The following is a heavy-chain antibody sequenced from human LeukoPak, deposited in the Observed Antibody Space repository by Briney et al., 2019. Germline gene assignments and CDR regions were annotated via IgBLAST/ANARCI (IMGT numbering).Heavy chain of an antibody. J-gene: IGHJ3*02. Sequence: GGSLRLSCAASGFTFSSYAMSWVRQAPGKGLEWVSTISGSGGSTYYAVSVEGRFTISRDNSKNTLYLQMNSLRAGDTAVYYRSKDGSGSFADAFDIWGQGTMVTVSS. D-gene: IGHD3-10*01. CDR3: SKDGSGSFADAFDI. CDR2: ISGSGGST. CDR1: GFTFSSYA. V-gene: IGHV3-23*01.